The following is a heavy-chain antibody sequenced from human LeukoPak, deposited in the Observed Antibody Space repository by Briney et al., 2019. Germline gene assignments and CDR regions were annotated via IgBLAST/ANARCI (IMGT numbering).Heavy chain of an antibody. CDR2: INPDTGTT. Sequence: GASMKVSCKTSGYNLTAYHMHWVRQAPGQGLEWLGWINPDTGTTSLAQKFRGRVTLTRDTAISTVSIEVTRLTSDDTAIYYCARGSGSNSPRYLKGDFWGQGTLLTVSS. J-gene: IGHJ4*02. CDR1: GYNLTAYH. CDR3: ARGSGSNSPRYLKGDF. D-gene: IGHD3-10*01. V-gene: IGHV1-2*02.